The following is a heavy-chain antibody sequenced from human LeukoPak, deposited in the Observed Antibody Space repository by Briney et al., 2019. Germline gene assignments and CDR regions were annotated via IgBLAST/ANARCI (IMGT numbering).Heavy chain of an antibody. D-gene: IGHD6-13*01. CDR2: VWYDGSNK. CDR3: ARDPKYSNSWFFDY. CDR1: GFSFSNYG. J-gene: IGHJ4*02. V-gene: IGHV3-33*01. Sequence: PGGSLRLSCAASGFSFSNYGMHWVRQAPGKGLEWVAVVWYDGSNKHYADSVKGRFTISRDNSNNTLYLQMNSLRAEDTAVYYCARDPKYSNSWFFDYWGQGTLVTVSS.